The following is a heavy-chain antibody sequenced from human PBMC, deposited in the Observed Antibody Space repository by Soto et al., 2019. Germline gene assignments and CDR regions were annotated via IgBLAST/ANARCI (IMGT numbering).Heavy chain of an antibody. CDR2: ISAYNGNT. CDR3: ARARYSSWPDAFDI. Sequence: GASVKVSCKASGYTFTSYGISWVRQAPGQGLEWMGWISAYNGNTNYAQKLQGRVTMTTDTSTSTAYMELRSLRSDDTAVYYCARARYSSWPDAFDIWGQGTMVTVSS. CDR1: GYTFTSYG. V-gene: IGHV1-18*01. J-gene: IGHJ3*02. D-gene: IGHD6-13*01.